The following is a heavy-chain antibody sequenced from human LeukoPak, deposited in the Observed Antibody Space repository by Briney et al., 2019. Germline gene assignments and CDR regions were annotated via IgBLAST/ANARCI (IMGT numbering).Heavy chain of an antibody. CDR2: ISGSGGST. J-gene: IGHJ5*02. CDR1: GFTFSSYA. Sequence: PGGSLRLSCAASGFTFSSYAMSWVRQAPGKGLEWVSAISGSGGSTYYADSVKGRFTISRDNSKNTLYLQMNSLRAEDTAVYYCAKDSGHSSSWYNWFDPWGQGTLVTVSS. D-gene: IGHD6-13*01. CDR3: AKDSGHSSSWYNWFDP. V-gene: IGHV3-23*01.